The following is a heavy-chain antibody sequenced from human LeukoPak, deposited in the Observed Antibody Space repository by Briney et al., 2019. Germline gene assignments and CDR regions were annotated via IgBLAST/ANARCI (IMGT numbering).Heavy chain of an antibody. CDR1: GFTFSSHA. J-gene: IGHJ4*02. CDR2: ISGNGGSR. CDR3: AKAGYCDGGTPCYSVDY. D-gene: IGHD2-15*01. Sequence: QPGGSLRLSCAASGFTFSSHAMTWVRQAPGKGLEWVSSISGNGGSRNYADPVKGRFTISRDDSKSTLYLQMNSLRAEDTAIYYCAKAGYCDGGTPCYSVDYWGQGTLVTVSS. V-gene: IGHV3-23*01.